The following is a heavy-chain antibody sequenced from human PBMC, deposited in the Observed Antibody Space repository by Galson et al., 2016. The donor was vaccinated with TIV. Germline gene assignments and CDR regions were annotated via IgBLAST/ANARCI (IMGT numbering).Heavy chain of an antibody. CDR1: GGTFSSYP. D-gene: IGHD2-15*01. CDR3: ARGWRGIYCSGGRCYLDAGMDV. J-gene: IGHJ6*02. CDR2: IIPILGTT. V-gene: IGHV1-69*13. Sequence: VKVSCKVSGGTFSSYPFSWVRQAPGQGLEWMGGIIPILGTTNYPQNFQGRVTITADESTTTVYIELSSLRSEDTAVYYCARGWRGIYCSGGRCYLDAGMDVWGQGTTVTV.